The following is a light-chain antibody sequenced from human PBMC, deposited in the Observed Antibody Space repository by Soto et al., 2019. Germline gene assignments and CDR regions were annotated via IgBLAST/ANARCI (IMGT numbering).Light chain of an antibody. Sequence: DIQMSQSPSTLSASVGDTVTISCRASRSLTRWLAWYQQKPGKAPELLIYETSILPSGVPSRFSTGGSGADFPLTISRLQADDIATYYCQQYSTFWTFGQGTRVELK. J-gene: IGKJ1*01. CDR3: QQYSTFWT. V-gene: IGKV1-5*03. CDR1: RSLTRW. CDR2: ETS.